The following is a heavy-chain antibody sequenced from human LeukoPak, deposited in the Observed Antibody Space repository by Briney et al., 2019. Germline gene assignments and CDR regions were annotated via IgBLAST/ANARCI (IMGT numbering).Heavy chain of an antibody. V-gene: IGHV3-7*03. CDR2: IEQDGSEM. CDR3: ARGGYRLEY. Sequence: SLRLSCAASGFTFSNYWMSWVRQAPGKGLEWVANIEQDGSEMYYVDSVKGRFTISRDNAKKSLYLQMNSLRGEDTAVYYCARGGYRLEYWGQGTPVTVSS. D-gene: IGHD5-12*01. CDR1: GFTFSNYW. J-gene: IGHJ4*02.